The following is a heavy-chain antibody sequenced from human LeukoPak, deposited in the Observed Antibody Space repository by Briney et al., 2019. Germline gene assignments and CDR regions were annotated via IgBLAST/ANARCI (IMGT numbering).Heavy chain of an antibody. CDR1: GFTFSSYA. CDR2: ISGSGGST. D-gene: IGHD2-21*02. J-gene: IGHJ4*02. V-gene: IGHV3-23*01. CDR3: AKVALAYCGGDCYSEFGY. Sequence: GGSLRLSCAASGFTFSSYAMSWVRQAPGKGLEWVSAISGSGGSTYYADSVKGRFTISRDNSKNTLYLQMNSLRAEDTAVYYCAKVALAYCGGDCYSEFGYWGQGTLVTVSS.